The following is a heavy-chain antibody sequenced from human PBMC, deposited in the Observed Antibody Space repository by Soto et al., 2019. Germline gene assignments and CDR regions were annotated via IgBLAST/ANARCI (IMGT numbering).Heavy chain of an antibody. Sequence: SGGSLRLSCAASGFTFSSYAIHWVRQAPGKGLEGVAVISYDGSNKYYADSVKGRFTISRDNSKNTLYLQMNSLRAEDTAVYYCARGRIGYCSSTSCSLYYYYYGMDVWGQGTTVTVSS. CDR1: GFTFSSYA. CDR3: ARGRIGYCSSTSCSLYYYYYGMDV. V-gene: IGHV3-30-3*01. CDR2: ISYDGSNK. J-gene: IGHJ6*02. D-gene: IGHD2-2*01.